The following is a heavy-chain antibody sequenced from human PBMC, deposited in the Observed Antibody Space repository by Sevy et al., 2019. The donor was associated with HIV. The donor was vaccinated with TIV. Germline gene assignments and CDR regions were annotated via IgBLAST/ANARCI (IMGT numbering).Heavy chain of an antibody. CDR1: GFSLKTSRVG. CDR3: AHSRGTYYFDSSGSPKFDPSPFNI. J-gene: IGHJ3*02. CDR2: IYWDDDH. V-gene: IGHV2-5*02. D-gene: IGHD3-22*01. Sequence: SGPTLVNPTQTLTLTCTFSGFSLKTSRVGVGWIRQPPGKALEWLAVIYWDDDHRYRPSQKSRLTNSKDASKNQVVLTMTNADPVDTATYYCAHSRGTYYFDSSGSPKFDPSPFNIWGQGTVVTVSS.